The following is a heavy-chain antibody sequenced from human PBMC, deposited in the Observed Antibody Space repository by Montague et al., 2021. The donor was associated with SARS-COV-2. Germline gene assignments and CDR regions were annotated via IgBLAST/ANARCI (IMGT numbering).Heavy chain of an antibody. J-gene: IGHJ5*02. CDR3: ARRSLGYCSGGSCYSAFDP. Sequence: YYSGRTNXRPXCKVRVTISVDTSKNQFSLKLSSVTAADTAVYYCARRSLGYCSGGSCYSAFDPWGQGTLVTVAS. CDR2: YYSGRT. V-gene: IGHV4-61*07. D-gene: IGHD2-15*01.